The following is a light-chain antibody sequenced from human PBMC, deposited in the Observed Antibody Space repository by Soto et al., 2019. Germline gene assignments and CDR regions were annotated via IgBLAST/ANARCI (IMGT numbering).Light chain of an antibody. CDR2: GAS. V-gene: IGKV3-20*01. CDR1: QSVSSNY. J-gene: IGKJ1*01. Sequence: EIVLTQSTGTLSLSPGERATLSCRTSQSVSSNYLAWYQQKPGQAPRLLIYGASSRATGIPDRFSGSGSGTDFTLTISRLEPEDFAVYYCQQYGSSGRTFGQGTKV. CDR3: QQYGSSGRT.